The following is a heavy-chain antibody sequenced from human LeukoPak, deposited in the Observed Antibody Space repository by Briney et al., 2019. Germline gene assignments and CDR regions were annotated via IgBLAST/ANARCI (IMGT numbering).Heavy chain of an antibody. J-gene: IGHJ6*03. V-gene: IGHV3-7*01. CDR2: IKQDGSEK. D-gene: IGHD3-10*01. CDR1: GFTFSGYW. CDR3: AKDLYYYGIYYYYMDV. Sequence: GGSLRLSCAASGFTFSGYWMSWVRQAPGKGLEWVANIKQDGSEKYYVDSVKGRFTISRDNSKNTLYLQTNSLRAEDTAVYYCAKDLYYYGIYYYYMDVWGKGTTVTISS.